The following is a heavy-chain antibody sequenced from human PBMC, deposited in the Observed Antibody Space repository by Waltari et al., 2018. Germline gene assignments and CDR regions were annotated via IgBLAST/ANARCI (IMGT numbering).Heavy chain of an antibody. J-gene: IGHJ4*02. D-gene: IGHD6-13*01. CDR2: IIPILGTA. CDR3: ANAAAGTVYYFDY. Sequence: QVQLVQSGAEVKKPGSSVKVSCKASGGTFSSYPINWVRQAPGQGLEWMGRIIPILGTANYAQKFQGRVTITADKSTSTAYMELSSLRSEDTAVYYCANAAAGTVYYFDYWGQGTLVPSPQ. V-gene: IGHV1-69*08. CDR1: GGTFSSYP.